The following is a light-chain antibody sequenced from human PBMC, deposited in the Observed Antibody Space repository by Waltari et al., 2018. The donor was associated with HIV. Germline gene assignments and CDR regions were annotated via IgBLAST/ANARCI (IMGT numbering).Light chain of an antibody. V-gene: IGLV2-14*03. CDR1: SSDVGGYNY. CDR3: SSYTSSSSPV. CDR2: DVS. Sequence: QSALTQPASVSGSPGQSITISCTGTSSDVGGYNYVSWYQQLPGKAPKLMIYDVSNRPSGVSNRFSGSKVGNTASLTISGLQAEDEADYYCSSYTSSSSPVFGGGTKLTVL. J-gene: IGLJ2*01.